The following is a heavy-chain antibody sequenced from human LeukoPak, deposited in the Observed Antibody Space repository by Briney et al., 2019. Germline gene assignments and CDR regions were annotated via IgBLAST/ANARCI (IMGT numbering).Heavy chain of an antibody. V-gene: IGHV4-39*07. Sequence: SETLSLTCTVSGGSISSSTYYWGWIRQPPGKGLEWFGRIYYSGSTYYNPSLKSRVTISVDTSKNQFSLKLSSVTAADTAVYYCARNGDSSSWYTVAFDIWGQGTMVTVSS. D-gene: IGHD6-13*01. CDR3: ARNGDSSSWYTVAFDI. J-gene: IGHJ3*02. CDR1: GGSISSSTYY. CDR2: IYYSGST.